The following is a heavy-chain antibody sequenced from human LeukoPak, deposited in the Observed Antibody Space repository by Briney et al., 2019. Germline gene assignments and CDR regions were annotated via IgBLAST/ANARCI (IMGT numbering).Heavy chain of an antibody. CDR1: GYTFTSYY. D-gene: IGHD6-6*01. V-gene: IGHV1-46*01. CDR2: INPSGGST. CDR3: ARDLELAARPRAFDI. Sequence: ASVKVSCKASGYTFTSYYMHWVRQAPGQGLEWMAIINPSGGSTSYAQKFQGRVTMTRDMSTSTVYMELSSLRSEDTAVYYCARDLELAARPRAFDIWGQGTMVTVSS. J-gene: IGHJ3*02.